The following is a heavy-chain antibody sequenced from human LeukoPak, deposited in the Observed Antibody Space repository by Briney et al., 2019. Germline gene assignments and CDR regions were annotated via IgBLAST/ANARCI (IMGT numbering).Heavy chain of an antibody. CDR2: VSGTGST. V-gene: IGHV3-23*01. CDR1: GFTFSSYA. J-gene: IGHJ3*02. Sequence: GGSLRLSCAASGFTFSSYAMNWVRQAPGKGLEWVSAVSGTGSTYYADSVKGRFTISRDNSKNTLYLQMNSLRAEDTAVYYCARASDAFDIWGQGTMVTVSS. CDR3: ARASDAFDI.